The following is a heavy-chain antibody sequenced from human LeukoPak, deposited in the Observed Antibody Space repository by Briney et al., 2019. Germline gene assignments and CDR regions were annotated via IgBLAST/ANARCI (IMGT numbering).Heavy chain of an antibody. V-gene: IGHV5-51*01. D-gene: IGHD6-13*01. Sequence: GESLKISCKGSGYSFTSYWIGWVRQTPGKGLEWMGIIYPGDSDTRYSPSFQGQVTISADKSISTAYLQWSSLKASDTAMYYCARMASSWYRYFDYWGQGTLVTVSS. J-gene: IGHJ4*02. CDR3: ARMASSWYRYFDY. CDR2: IYPGDSDT. CDR1: GYSFTSYW.